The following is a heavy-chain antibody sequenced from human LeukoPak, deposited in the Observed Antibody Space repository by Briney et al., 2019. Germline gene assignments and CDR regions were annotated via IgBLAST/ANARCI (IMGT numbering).Heavy chain of an antibody. CDR3: ARDGKGTTGTTSAFDI. D-gene: IGHD1-1*01. CDR2: IYHSGST. Sequence: SETLSLTCAVSGGSISSSNWWSWVRQPPGKGLEWIGEIYHSGSTNCNPSLKSRVTISVDKSKNQFSLKLSSVTAADTAVYYCARDGKGTTGTTSAFDIWGQGTMVTVSS. V-gene: IGHV4-4*02. CDR1: GGSISSSNW. J-gene: IGHJ3*02.